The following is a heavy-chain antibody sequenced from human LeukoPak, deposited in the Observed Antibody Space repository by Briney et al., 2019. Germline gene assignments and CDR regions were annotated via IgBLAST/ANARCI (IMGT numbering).Heavy chain of an antibody. CDR3: ARGGRWLHRTPPYFDY. J-gene: IGHJ4*02. D-gene: IGHD5-24*01. V-gene: IGHV4-34*01. CDR1: GGSISTYY. Sequence: TSETLSLTCSVSGGSISTYYWSWIRQPPGKGLEWIGEINHSGSTNYNPSLKSRVTISVDTSKNQFSLKLSSVTAADTAVYYCARGGRWLHRTPPYFDYWGQGTLVTVSS. CDR2: INHSGST.